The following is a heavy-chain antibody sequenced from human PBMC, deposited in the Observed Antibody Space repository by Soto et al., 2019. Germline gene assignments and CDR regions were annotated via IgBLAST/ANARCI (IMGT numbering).Heavy chain of an antibody. D-gene: IGHD2-21*02. Sequence: GGSLSLSCAASGFTFSSYWMHWVRQAPGKGLVWVSRINSDGSSTSYADSVKGRFTISRDNAKNTLYLQMNSLRAEDTAVYYCARCGGDYHFYYYYGMDVWGQGTTVTVSS. CDR3: ARCGGDYHFYYYYGMDV. CDR2: INSDGSST. CDR1: GFTFSSYW. V-gene: IGHV3-74*01. J-gene: IGHJ6*02.